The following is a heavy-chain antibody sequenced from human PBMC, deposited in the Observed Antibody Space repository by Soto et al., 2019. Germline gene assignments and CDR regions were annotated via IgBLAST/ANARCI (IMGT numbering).Heavy chain of an antibody. CDR3: ARHPDSRIWSGSSFDP. D-gene: IGHD3-3*01. Sequence: PSETLSLTCTVSGGSISSSSYYWGWIRQPPGKGLEWIGSIYYSGSTYYNPSLKSRVTISVDTSKNQFSLKLSSVTAADTAVYYCARHPDSRIWSGSSFDPWGQGTLVTVSS. CDR1: GGSISSSSYY. J-gene: IGHJ5*02. V-gene: IGHV4-39*01. CDR2: IYYSGST.